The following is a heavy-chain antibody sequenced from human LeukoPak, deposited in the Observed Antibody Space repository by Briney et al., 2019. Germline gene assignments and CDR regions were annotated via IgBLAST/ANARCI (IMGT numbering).Heavy chain of an antibody. J-gene: IGHJ5*02. CDR2: FSGSGGST. D-gene: IGHD1-26*01. CDR1: GFTFSNSA. Sequence: GGSLRLSCAASGFTFSNSAMSWVRQAPGKGLEWVSSFSGSGGSTYYADSVKGRFTISRDNSKNTLYLQMNSLRAEDTAIYYCTKSGSSRFDPWGQGTLVTVSP. CDR3: TKSGSSRFDP. V-gene: IGHV3-23*01.